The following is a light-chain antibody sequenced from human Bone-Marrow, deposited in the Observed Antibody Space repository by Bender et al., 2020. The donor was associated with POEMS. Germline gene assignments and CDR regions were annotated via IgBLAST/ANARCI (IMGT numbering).Light chain of an antibody. CDR3: QSVDTSATYRI. CDR2: KDT. J-gene: IGLJ2*01. Sequence: SYELTQPPSVSVSPGQRASITCSGDELVNKYVCWYQQKAGQAPVVVIYKDTERPSGIPERFSGSISGTMATLTISGVQAEDEADYYCQSVDTSATYRIFGGGTKLTVL. V-gene: IGLV3-25*03. CDR1: ELVNKY.